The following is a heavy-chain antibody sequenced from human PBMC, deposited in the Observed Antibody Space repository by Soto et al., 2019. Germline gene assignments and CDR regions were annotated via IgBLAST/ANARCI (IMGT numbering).Heavy chain of an antibody. CDR2: ISYDGSNK. J-gene: IGHJ5*02. CDR1: GFTFSSYA. CDR3: ARDRIAAAGTPISWFGP. Sequence: GGSLRLSCAASGFTFSSYAMHWVRQAPGKGLEWVAVISYDGSNKYYADSVKGRFTISRDNSKNTLYLQMNSLRAEDTAVYYCARDRIAAAGTPISWFGPWGQGTLVTVSS. V-gene: IGHV3-30-3*01. D-gene: IGHD6-13*01.